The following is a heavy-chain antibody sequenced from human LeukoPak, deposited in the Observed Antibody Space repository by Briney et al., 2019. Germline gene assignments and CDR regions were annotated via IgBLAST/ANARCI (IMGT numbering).Heavy chain of an antibody. CDR2: ISHEGSKK. D-gene: IGHD3-9*01. CDR1: GITFSHYA. J-gene: IGHJ4*02. V-gene: IGHV3-30*04. Sequence: PGGSLRLSCAASGITFSHYAMHWVRQAPGKGLEWVAVISHEGSKKYYADSVKGRFIISRDNSKNTLYLQMNSLRAEDTAVYYCARGAYDILSGYYEDIGHWGQGTLVTVSS. CDR3: ARGAYDILSGYYEDIGH.